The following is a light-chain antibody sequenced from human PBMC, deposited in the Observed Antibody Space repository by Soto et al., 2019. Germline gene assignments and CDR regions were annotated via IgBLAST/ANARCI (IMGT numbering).Light chain of an antibody. CDR2: DVS. CDR1: SSDVGGYNY. V-gene: IGLV2-14*03. CDR3: SSYTSSSTLLYV. Sequence: QSALTQPASVSGSPGQSITISCTGTSSDVGGYNYVSWYQQHPGKAPKLMIYDVSNRPSGVSSRFSGSKSGNTASLTISGLQAEDEADYYCSSYTSSSTLLYVFGPGTKVTVL. J-gene: IGLJ1*01.